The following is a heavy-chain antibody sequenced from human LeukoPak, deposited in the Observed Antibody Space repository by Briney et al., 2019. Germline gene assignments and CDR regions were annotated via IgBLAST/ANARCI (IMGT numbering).Heavy chain of an antibody. CDR2: INHSGST. J-gene: IGHJ6*03. D-gene: IGHD6-13*01. V-gene: IGHV4-34*01. CDR3: ARLQKHRSSWRKHYYYYYYMDV. Sequence: PSETLSLTCTVSGGSISSYYWSWIRQPPGKGLGWIGEINHSGSTNYNPSLKSRVTISVDTSKNQFSLKLSSVTAADTAVYYCARLQKHRSSWRKHYYYYYYMDVWGKGTTVTISS. CDR1: GGSISSYY.